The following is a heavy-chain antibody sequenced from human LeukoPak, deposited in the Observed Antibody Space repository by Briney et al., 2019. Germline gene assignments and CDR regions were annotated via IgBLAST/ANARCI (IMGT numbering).Heavy chain of an antibody. Sequence: SETLSLTCTVSGGSISSSSYYWGWIRQPPGMGLEWIGSIYYSGSTYYNPSLKRRVTISVDTSKNQFSLKLSSVTAADTAVYYCATPSSFPFDYWGQGTLVTVSS. CDR1: GGSISSSSYY. V-gene: IGHV4-39*01. D-gene: IGHD5/OR15-5a*01. J-gene: IGHJ4*02. CDR2: IYYSGST. CDR3: ATPSSFPFDY.